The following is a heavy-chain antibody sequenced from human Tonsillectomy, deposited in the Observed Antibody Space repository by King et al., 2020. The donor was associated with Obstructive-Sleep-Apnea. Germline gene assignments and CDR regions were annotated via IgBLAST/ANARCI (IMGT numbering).Heavy chain of an antibody. J-gene: IGHJ4*02. CDR1: GGSISSYY. CDR2: IYYSGIT. V-gene: IGHV4-59*01. D-gene: IGHD3-22*01. Sequence: QLQESGPGLVKPSETLSLTCTVSGGSISSYYWSWIRQPPGKGLDWIGYIYYSGITNYNPSLKSRVTISVDTSKNQFSLKLSSVTAADTAVYYCARDYYDSSGYENGFDYWGQGTLVTVSS. CDR3: ARDYYDSSGYENGFDY.